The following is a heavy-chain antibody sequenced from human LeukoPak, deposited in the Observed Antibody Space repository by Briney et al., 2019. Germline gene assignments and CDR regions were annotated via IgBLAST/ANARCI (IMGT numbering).Heavy chain of an antibody. Sequence: SETLSLTCTVSGGSISSSSYYWGWIRQPPGKGLGWIGYIYYSGSTNYNPSLKSRVTISVDTSKNQFSLKLSSATAADTAVYYCARRNVYSSSWDYFDYWGQGTLVTVSS. CDR2: IYYSGST. D-gene: IGHD6-13*01. CDR3: ARRNVYSSSWDYFDY. J-gene: IGHJ4*02. V-gene: IGHV4-61*05. CDR1: GGSISSSSYY.